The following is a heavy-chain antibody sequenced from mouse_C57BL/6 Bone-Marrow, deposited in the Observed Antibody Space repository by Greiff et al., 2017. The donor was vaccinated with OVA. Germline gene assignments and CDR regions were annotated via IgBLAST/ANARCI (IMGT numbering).Heavy chain of an antibody. D-gene: IGHD2-3*01. J-gene: IGHJ3*01. CDR3: ASYDGYLGWFAY. V-gene: IGHV5-16*01. CDR1: LFTFISYY. Sequence: LFHPLISIKLSFTSSLFTFISYYISFFHHFPEKVLEWVSNINYYCIITYYLDSFNFRFIISIYNAKNILYLQMSSLKSEDTATYYCASYDGYLGWFAYWGQGTLVTVSA. CDR2: INYYCIIT.